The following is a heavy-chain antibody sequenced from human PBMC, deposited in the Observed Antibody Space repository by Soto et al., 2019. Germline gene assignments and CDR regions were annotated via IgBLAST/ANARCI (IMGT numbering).Heavy chain of an antibody. CDR2: ISGRDGST. Sequence: GGSLRLSCVASGFSFSSYAMSWVRQAPGKGLEWVSVISGRDGSTYYADSVKGRFTISRDNSKNTLFLQMNSLRAEDTAVYYCARDRERDAWYEDYWGQGTLVTVSS. CDR1: GFSFSSYA. D-gene: IGHD6-13*01. V-gene: IGHV3-23*01. CDR3: ARDRERDAWYEDY. J-gene: IGHJ4*02.